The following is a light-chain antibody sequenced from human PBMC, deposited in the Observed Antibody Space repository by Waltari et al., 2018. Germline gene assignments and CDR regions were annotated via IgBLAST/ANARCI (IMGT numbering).Light chain of an antibody. V-gene: IGKV1-39*01. CDR2: SGS. J-gene: IGKJ1*01. Sequence: DIQVTQSPSSLSAAVGDRVSITCRASQSIGNYLNWYQQKPGKAPKLLIYSGSSLQIGVPSRFSGSGSGTDFTLTITSLQPEDFAIYYCQETYSSPPSTFGQGTKVESK. CDR3: QETYSSPPST. CDR1: QSIGNY.